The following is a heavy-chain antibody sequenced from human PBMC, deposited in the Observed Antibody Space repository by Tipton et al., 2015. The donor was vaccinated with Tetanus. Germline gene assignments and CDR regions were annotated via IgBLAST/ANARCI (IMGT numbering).Heavy chain of an antibody. D-gene: IGHD1-26*01. CDR1: GGSFTNALYF. CDR3: ARDQARGARGWNYFDY. V-gene: IGHV4-31*03. Sequence: TLSLTCTVSGGSFTNALYFWSWIRQHPGKGLEWIGDIYYSGSTYYNPSLKSRVTISVDTAKNQFSLKLNSVTAADTAVYYCARDQARGARGWNYFDYWGQGTLVTVSS. J-gene: IGHJ4*02. CDR2: IYYSGST.